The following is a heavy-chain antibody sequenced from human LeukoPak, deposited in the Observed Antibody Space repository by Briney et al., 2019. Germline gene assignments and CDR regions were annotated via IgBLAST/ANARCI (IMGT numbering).Heavy chain of an antibody. CDR3: AKDLPMIVVVITGLFQH. V-gene: IGHV3-23*01. CDR1: GFTFSGYS. J-gene: IGHJ1*01. CDR2: ISGSGGST. Sequence: GGSLRLSCTASGFTFSGYSMNWIRQAPGKGLGWVSAISGSGGSTYYADSVKGRFTISRDNSKNTLYLQMNSLRAEDTAVYYCAKDLPMIVVVITGLFQHWGQGTLVTVSS. D-gene: IGHD3-22*01.